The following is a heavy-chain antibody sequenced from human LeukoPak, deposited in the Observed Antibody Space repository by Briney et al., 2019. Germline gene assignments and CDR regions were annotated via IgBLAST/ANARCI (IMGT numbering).Heavy chain of an antibody. CDR3: ARHAAPAAHHWFDP. Sequence: SETLSLTCIASGGSISSYYWSWIRQPPGKRLEWIGYIYTSGSTNYNPSLKSRVTISIDTSRNQFSLNLSSVTAADTAVYYCARHAAPAAHHWFDPWGQGILVTVSS. CDR1: GGSISSYY. J-gene: IGHJ5*02. V-gene: IGHV4-4*09. CDR2: IYTSGST. D-gene: IGHD2-2*01.